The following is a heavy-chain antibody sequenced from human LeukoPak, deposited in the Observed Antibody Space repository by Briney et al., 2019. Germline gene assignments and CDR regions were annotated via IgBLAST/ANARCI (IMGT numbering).Heavy chain of an antibody. CDR3: ARDIDFWSGYPTRDY. J-gene: IGHJ4*02. D-gene: IGHD3-3*01. CDR2: ISSSSSYI. V-gene: IGHV3-21*01. CDR1: EFTFSSYS. Sequence: GGSLRLSCAASEFTFSSYSMNWVRQAPGKGLEWVSSISSSSSYIYCADSVKGRFTISRDNAKNSLYLQMNSLRAEDTAVYYCARDIDFWSGYPTRDYWGQGTLVTVSS.